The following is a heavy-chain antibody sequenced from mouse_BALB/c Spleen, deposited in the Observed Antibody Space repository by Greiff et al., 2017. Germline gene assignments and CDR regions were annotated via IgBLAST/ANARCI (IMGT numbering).Heavy chain of an antibody. Sequence: EVHLVESGGGLVQPAGSLRLSCATSGFTFTDYYMSWVRQPPGKALEWLGFIRNKANGYTTEYSASVKGRFTISRDNSQSILYLQMNTLRAEDSATYYCARDGFMDYWGQGTSVTVSS. V-gene: IGHV7-3*02. CDR3: ARDGFMDY. CDR2: IRNKANGYTT. CDR1: GFTFTDYY. J-gene: IGHJ4*01.